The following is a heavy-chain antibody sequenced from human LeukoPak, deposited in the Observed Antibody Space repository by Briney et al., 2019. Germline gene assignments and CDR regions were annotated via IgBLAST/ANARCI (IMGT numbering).Heavy chain of an antibody. Sequence: ASVKVSCKASGYTFTSYGISWVRQAPGQGLEGMGWISAYNGNTNYAQKLQGRVTMTTDTSTSTAYMELRSLRSDDTAVYYCAREMCGSTSCYWEPLSYGMDVWGKGTTVTVSS. J-gene: IGHJ6*04. V-gene: IGHV1-18*04. CDR2: ISAYNGNT. CDR1: GYTFTSYG. CDR3: AREMCGSTSCYWEPLSYGMDV. D-gene: IGHD2-2*01.